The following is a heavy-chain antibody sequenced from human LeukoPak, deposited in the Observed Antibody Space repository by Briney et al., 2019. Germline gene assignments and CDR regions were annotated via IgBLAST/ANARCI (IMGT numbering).Heavy chain of an antibody. CDR1: GFTFSSYW. V-gene: IGHV3-7*04. CDR3: ARETEMANLDY. CDR2: VKQDGSEK. J-gene: IGHJ4*02. D-gene: IGHD5-24*01. Sequence: GGSLRLSCTASGFTFSSYWMNWVRQAPGKGLEWVANVKQDGSEKYYVDSVKGRFTISRDNAKKSLYLQMNSLRAEDTAVYYCARETEMANLDYWGQGTLVTVSS.